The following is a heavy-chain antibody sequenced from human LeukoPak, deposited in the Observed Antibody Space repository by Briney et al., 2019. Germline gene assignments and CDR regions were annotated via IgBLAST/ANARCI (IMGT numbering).Heavy chain of an antibody. CDR2: IIPIFGTA. CDR1: GGTFSSYA. Sequence: SVKVSCKASGGTFSSYAISWVRQAPGQGLEWMGGIIPIFGTANYAQKFQGRVTITADESTSTAYMELSSLRSEDTAVYYCARGSNYSSGWYSYYYYYMDVWGKGTTVTVSS. V-gene: IGHV1-69*13. J-gene: IGHJ6*03. D-gene: IGHD6-19*01. CDR3: ARGSNYSSGWYSYYYYYMDV.